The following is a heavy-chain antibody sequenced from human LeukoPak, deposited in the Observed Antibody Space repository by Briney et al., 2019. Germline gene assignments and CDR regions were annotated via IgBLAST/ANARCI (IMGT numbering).Heavy chain of an antibody. CDR1: GGTFSSYA. Sequence: SVKVSCKASGGTFSSYAISWVRQAPGQGLEWMGGIIPIFATANYAQKFQGRVTITTDESTSTAYMELSSLRSEDTAVYYCASRSYCSSTSCYSGPRYWYFDLWGRGTLVTVSS. J-gene: IGHJ2*01. CDR2: IIPIFATA. D-gene: IGHD2-2*01. V-gene: IGHV1-69*05. CDR3: ASRSYCSSTSCYSGPRYWYFDL.